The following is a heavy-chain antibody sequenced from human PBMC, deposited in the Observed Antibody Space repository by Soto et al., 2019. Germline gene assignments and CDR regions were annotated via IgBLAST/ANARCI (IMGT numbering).Heavy chain of an antibody. CDR2: ISAYNGNT. CDR1: GYTFTSYG. J-gene: IGHJ4*02. Sequence: ASVKVSCKASGYTFTSYGISWVRQAPGQGLEWMGWISAYNGNTNYAPKLQGRVAMTTDTSTSTAYMELRSLRSDDTAVYYCARVGKYNWNSRGPPGRYWGQGTLVTVSS. V-gene: IGHV1-18*01. D-gene: IGHD1-7*01. CDR3: ARVGKYNWNSRGPPGRY.